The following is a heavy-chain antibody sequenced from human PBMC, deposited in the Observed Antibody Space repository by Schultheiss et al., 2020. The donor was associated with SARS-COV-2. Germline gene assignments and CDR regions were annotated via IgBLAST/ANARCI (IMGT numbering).Heavy chain of an antibody. J-gene: IGHJ4*02. D-gene: IGHD3-22*01. V-gene: IGHV4-61*05. CDR1: GGSISSSSYY. CDR3: ARGYDSSGFFYTTPYFDY. CDR2: IYYSGTT. Sequence: SETLSLTCTVSGGSISSSSYYWGWIRQPPGKGLEWIGYIYYSGTTVYNPSLKSRVTISVDTSKNQFSLNLSSVTAADTAVYFCARGYDSSGFFYTTPYFDYWGQGTLVTVSS.